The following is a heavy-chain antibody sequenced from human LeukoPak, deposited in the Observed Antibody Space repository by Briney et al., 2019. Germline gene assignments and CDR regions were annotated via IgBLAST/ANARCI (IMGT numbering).Heavy chain of an antibody. J-gene: IGHJ4*02. CDR1: GGSISSYC. Sequence: KASETLSLTCTVSGGSISSYCWSWIRQPPGKGLEWIGYIYYSGSTNYNPSLKSRVTMSVDTSKNQFSLKLSSVTAADTAVYYCARGGGYSYGSSPPIDYWGQGTLVTVSS. V-gene: IGHV4-59*12. CDR2: IYYSGST. CDR3: ARGGGYSYGSSPPIDY. D-gene: IGHD5-18*01.